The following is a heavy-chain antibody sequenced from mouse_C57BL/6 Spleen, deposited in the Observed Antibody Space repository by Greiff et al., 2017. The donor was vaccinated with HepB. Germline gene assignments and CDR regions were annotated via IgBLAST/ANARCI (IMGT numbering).Heavy chain of an antibody. CDR2: ISGGGGNT. Sequence: DVMLVESGGGLVKPGGSLKLSCAASGFTFSSYTMSWVRQTPEKRLEWVATISGGGGNTYYPDSVKGRFTISRDNAKNTLYLQMSSLRSEDTALYYCARGYYGSSYWYFDVWGTGTTVTVSS. D-gene: IGHD1-1*01. V-gene: IGHV5-9*01. CDR1: GFTFSSYT. CDR3: ARGYYGSSYWYFDV. J-gene: IGHJ1*03.